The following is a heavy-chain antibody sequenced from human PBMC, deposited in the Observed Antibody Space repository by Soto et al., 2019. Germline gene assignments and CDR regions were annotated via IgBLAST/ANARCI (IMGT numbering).Heavy chain of an antibody. J-gene: IGHJ4*02. CDR3: ARVKAKMVAATLRQYTTYYFDY. D-gene: IGHD2-15*01. CDR1: GFTFSSYW. V-gene: IGHV3-7*01. CDR2: IKQDGSEK. Sequence: EVQLVESGGGLVQPGGSLRLSCAASGFTFSSYWMSWVRQAPGKGLEWVANIKQDGSEKYYVDSVKGRFTISRDNAKNSLYLQMNSLRAEDTAVYYCARVKAKMVAATLRQYTTYYFDYWGQGTLVTVSS.